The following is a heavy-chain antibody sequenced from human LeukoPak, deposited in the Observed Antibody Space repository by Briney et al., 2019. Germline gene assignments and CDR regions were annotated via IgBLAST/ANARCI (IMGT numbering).Heavy chain of an antibody. J-gene: IGHJ4*02. CDR2: IWYDGSNK. CDR3: AREQLERLYFDY. V-gene: IGHV3-33*01. CDR1: GLTFSSYG. Sequence: GGSLRLSCAASGLTFSSYGMHWVRQAPGKGLEWVAVIWYDGSNKYYADSVKGRFTISRDNSKNTLYLQMNSLRAEDTAVYYCAREQLERLYFDYWGQGTLVTVSS. D-gene: IGHD1-1*01.